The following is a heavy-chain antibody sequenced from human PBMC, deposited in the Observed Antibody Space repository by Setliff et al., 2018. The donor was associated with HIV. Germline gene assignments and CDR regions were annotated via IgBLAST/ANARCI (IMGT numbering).Heavy chain of an antibody. CDR3: AREADGIDS. CDR2: IYTFGDI. Sequence: SETLSLTCTVSGASISSGAYYWSWVRQPAGKGLEWIGHIYTFGDISYNPSLKSRLSISVDTSKNHISLKLTSVTAADTAVYYCAREADGIDSWGQGTLVTVSS. J-gene: IGHJ4*02. CDR1: GASISSGAYY. V-gene: IGHV4-61*09. D-gene: IGHD6-19*01.